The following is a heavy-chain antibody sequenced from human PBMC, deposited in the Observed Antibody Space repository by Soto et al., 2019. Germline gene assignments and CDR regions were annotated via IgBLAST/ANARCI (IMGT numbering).Heavy chain of an antibody. CDR2: MNPSTGNS. Sequence: QVQLVQSGAEVRKPGASVKVSCEASGYTFTSYDIYWVRQATGQGLEWMGWMNPSTGNSGYAQKFQGRVTMTSDTSISIAHMELSSPRSEDTAVYYCARRAETNGWNGFGADKYYFDFWGQGTLVTVSS. CDR3: ARRAETNGWNGFGADKYYFDF. CDR1: GYTFTSYD. V-gene: IGHV1-8*01. D-gene: IGHD1-1*01. J-gene: IGHJ4*02.